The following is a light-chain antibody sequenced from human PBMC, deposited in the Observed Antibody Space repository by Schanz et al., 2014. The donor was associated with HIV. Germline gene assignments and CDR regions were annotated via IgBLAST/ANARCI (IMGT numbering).Light chain of an antibody. V-gene: IGLV2-14*03. CDR2: DVN. CDR1: SSDVGGYNY. Sequence: QSALTQPASVSGSPGQSIAISCTGTSSDVGGYNYVSWYQQHPNKAPKLIIYDVNNRPSGVSNRFSGSKSGNTASLTISGLQAEDEADYYCCSFAGSNALLFGGGTKLTVL. J-gene: IGLJ2*01. CDR3: CSFAGSNALL.